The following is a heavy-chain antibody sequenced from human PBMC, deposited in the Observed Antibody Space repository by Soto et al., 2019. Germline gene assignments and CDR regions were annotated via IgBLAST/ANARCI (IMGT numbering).Heavy chain of an antibody. Sequence: DTLSLTCAVSGYSISSSNWWGWIRQPPGKGLEWIGYIYYSGSTYYNPSLKSRVTMSVDTSKNQFSLKLSSVTAVDTAVYYCARSKVGGSYYYYYYGMDVWGQGTTVTVSS. V-gene: IGHV4-28*01. J-gene: IGHJ6*02. CDR1: GYSISSSNW. CDR2: IYYSGST. D-gene: IGHD1-26*01. CDR3: ARSKVGGSYYYYYYGMDV.